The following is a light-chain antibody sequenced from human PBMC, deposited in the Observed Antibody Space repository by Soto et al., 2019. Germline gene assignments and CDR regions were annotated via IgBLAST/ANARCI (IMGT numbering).Light chain of an antibody. V-gene: IGKV1-39*01. J-gene: IGKJ1*01. CDR2: GAS. Sequence: DIQMTQSPSSLSAAAGDRVTITCRASQSINNYLNWYQHRPGEAPKLLIFGASSLQRGVPSRFSGSGSGTEFTLTISSLQREDFATYYCQQTYSPPPTFGQGTKV. CDR3: QQTYSPPPT. CDR1: QSINNY.